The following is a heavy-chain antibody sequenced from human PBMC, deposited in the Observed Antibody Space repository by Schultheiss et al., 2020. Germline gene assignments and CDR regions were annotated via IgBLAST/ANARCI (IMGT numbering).Heavy chain of an antibody. D-gene: IGHD2-15*01. CDR2: IYHSGST. J-gene: IGHJ4*02. Sequence: SETLSLTCTVSGGSISSYYWSWIRQPPGKGLEWVGEIYHSGSTNYNPSLKSRVTISVDTSKNQFSLKLSSVTAADTAVYYCARAGGYSRRPFDYWGQGTLVTVSS. CDR1: GGSISSYY. V-gene: IGHV4-59*12. CDR3: ARAGGYSRRPFDY.